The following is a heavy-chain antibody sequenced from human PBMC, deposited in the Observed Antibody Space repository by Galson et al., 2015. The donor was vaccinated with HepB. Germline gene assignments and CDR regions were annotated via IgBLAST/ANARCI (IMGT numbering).Heavy chain of an antibody. J-gene: IGHJ4*02. CDR2: ISAGGGET. CDR3: ARDSGIAGADDY. V-gene: IGHV3-23*01. CDR1: GFTFASSG. Sequence: SLRLSCAASGFTFASSGMSWVRRAPGKGLEWVSLISAGGGETRYADSVKGRFTVSRDNSKNTLYLQMNSLRAEDTAIYYCARDSGIAGADDYWGQGTLVTVSS. D-gene: IGHD6-13*01.